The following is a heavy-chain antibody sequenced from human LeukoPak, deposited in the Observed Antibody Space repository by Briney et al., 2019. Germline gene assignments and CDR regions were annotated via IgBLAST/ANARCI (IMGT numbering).Heavy chain of an antibody. D-gene: IGHD1-26*01. CDR3: ARGGVSGSYYGRDY. CDR2: IYTSGST. CDR1: GGSISSGSYY. J-gene: IGHJ4*02. V-gene: IGHV4-61*02. Sequence: PSETLSLTCTVSGGSISSGSYYWSWIRQPAGKGLEWIGRIYTSGSTNYNPSLKSRVTISVDTSKNQFSLKLSSVTAADTAVYYCARGGVSGSYYGRDYWGQGTLVTVPS.